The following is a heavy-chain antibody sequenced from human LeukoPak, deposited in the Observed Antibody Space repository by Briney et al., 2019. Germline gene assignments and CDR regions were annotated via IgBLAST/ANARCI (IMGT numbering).Heavy chain of an antibody. D-gene: IGHD1-26*01. CDR3: ASSIVGATLDY. CDR2: IYTSGST. CDR1: GGSISSYY. V-gene: IGHV4-4*09. J-gene: IGHJ4*02. Sequence: SETLSLTCTVSGGSISSYYWSWIRQPPGEGLEWIGYIYTSGSTNYNPSLKSRVTISVDTSKNQFSLKLSSVTAADTAVYYCASSIVGATLDYWGQGTLVTVSS.